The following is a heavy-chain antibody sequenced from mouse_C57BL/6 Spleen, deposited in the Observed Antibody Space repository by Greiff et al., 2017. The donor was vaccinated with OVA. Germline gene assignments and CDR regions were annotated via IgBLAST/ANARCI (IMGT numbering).Heavy chain of an antibody. CDR1: EYEFPSHD. V-gene: IGHV5-2*01. Sequence: EVKLVESGGGLVQPGESLKLSCESNEYEFPSHDMSWVRKTPEKRLELVAAINSDGGSTYYPDTMERRFIISRDNTKTTLYLQMSRLRSEDTALYYCAGGGYGSSYSYWYFDVWGTGTTVTVSS. CDR3: AGGGYGSSYSYWYFDV. J-gene: IGHJ1*03. CDR2: INSDGGST. D-gene: IGHD1-1*01.